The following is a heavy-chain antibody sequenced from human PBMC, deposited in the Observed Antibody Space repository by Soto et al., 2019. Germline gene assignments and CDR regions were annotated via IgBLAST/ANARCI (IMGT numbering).Heavy chain of an antibody. J-gene: IGHJ4*02. CDR3: ARGQGGYSSGWYYFDY. V-gene: IGHV4-61*01. D-gene: IGHD6-19*01. CDR2: IYYSGST. Sequence: PSETLSLTCTVSGGSVSSGSYYWSWIRQPPGKGLEWIGYIYYSGSTNYNPSLKSRVTISVDTSKNQFSLKLSSVTAADTAVYYCARGQGGYSSGWYYFDYWGQGTLVTVSS. CDR1: GGSVSSGSYY.